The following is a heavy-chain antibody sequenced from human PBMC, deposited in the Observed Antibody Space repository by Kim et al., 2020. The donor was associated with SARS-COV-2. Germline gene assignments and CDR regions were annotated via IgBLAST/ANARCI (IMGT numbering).Heavy chain of an antibody. Sequence: GSTNYNPSRKRRVTISVDTSKNQFSLKLSSVTAADTAVYYCARGYKATVGYWGQGTLVTVSS. CDR2: GST. CDR3: ARGYKATVGY. V-gene: IGHV4-34*01. J-gene: IGHJ4*02. D-gene: IGHD5-12*01.